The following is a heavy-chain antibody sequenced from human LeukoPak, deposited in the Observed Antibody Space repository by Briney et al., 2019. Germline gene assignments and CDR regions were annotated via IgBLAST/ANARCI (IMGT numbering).Heavy chain of an antibody. CDR1: GFTFSSSW. CDR2: MNEDGSTK. CDR3: ARDYASNALDI. J-gene: IGHJ3*02. Sequence: GGSLRLSCAASGFTFSSSWMTWVRQAPGKGPEWVANMNEDGSTKNYVDSVKGRFTISRDNAQNSLFLQINSLRAEDTAVCYCARDYASNALDIWGQGTMVTVSS. V-gene: IGHV3-7*01. D-gene: IGHD2-2*01.